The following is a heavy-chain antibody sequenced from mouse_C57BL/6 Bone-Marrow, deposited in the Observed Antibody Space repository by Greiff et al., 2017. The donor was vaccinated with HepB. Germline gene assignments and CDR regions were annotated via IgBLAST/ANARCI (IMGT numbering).Heavy chain of an antibody. CDR1: GYTFTSYT. CDR2: INPSSGYT. D-gene: IGHD1-1*01. V-gene: IGHV1-4*01. CDR3: ARHYGSSYDFDY. Sequence: VQLQESGAELARPGASVKMSCKASGYTFTSYTMHWVKQRPGQGLEWIGYINPSSGYTKYNQKFKDKATLTADKSSSTAYMQLSSLTSEDSAVYYCARHYGSSYDFDYWGQGTTLTVSS. J-gene: IGHJ2*01.